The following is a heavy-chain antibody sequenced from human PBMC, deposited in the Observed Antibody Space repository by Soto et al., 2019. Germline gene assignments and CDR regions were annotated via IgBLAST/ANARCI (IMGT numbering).Heavy chain of an antibody. V-gene: IGHV3-30*18. CDR1: GFTFSSYG. CDR2: ISYDGSNK. CDR3: AKEVWSGPMDV. Sequence: QVQLVESGGGVVQPGRSLRLSCAASGFTFSSYGMHWVRQAPGKGLEWVAVISYDGSNKYYADSVKGRFTISRDNSKNTLYLQMNSLIAEDTAVYYCAKEVWSGPMDVWGQGTTVTVSS. D-gene: IGHD3-3*01. J-gene: IGHJ6*02.